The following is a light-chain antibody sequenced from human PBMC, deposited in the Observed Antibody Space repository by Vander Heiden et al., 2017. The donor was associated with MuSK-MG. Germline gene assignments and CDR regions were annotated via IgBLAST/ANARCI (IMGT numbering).Light chain of an antibody. V-gene: IGKV1-39*01. CDR3: QQSYGFPYT. J-gene: IGKJ2*01. CDR2: DTS. Sequence: IKMTQSPSSLSASVGDRVTITCRASQILSTSLNWYQQKPGKAPKLLIYDTSSLQSGVPSRFSGSGSGTDFSLTIRSLQPEDFATYYCQQSYGFPYTFGQGTRLEIK. CDR1: QILSTS.